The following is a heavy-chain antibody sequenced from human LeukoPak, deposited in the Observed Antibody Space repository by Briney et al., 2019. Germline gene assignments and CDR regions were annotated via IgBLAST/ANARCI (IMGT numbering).Heavy chain of an antibody. CDR2: ISYSGSTI. J-gene: IGHJ4*02. V-gene: IGHV3-48*03. CDR1: GFTFSSYE. CDR3: ARSSVVGYYYDSSGYADY. D-gene: IGHD3-22*01. Sequence: PGGSLRLSCAASGFTFSSYEMNWVRQAPGKGLEWVSYISYSGSTIYYAGSVRSRFTISRDNAKKSLYLQMNSLRAEDTAVYYCARSSVVGYYYDSSGYADYWGQGTLVTVSS.